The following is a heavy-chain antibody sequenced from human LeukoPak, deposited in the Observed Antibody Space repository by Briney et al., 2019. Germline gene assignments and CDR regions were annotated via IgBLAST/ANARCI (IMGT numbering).Heavy chain of an antibody. D-gene: IGHD1-7*01. Sequence: SETLSLTCTVSGYSISMGYYWGWIRQPPGKGLEWIGSIYHSGSTYYNPSLESRVSISVDTSKNQISLKLSSVTAADTAVYYCARAPNWNYAENYYFDSWGQGTLVTVSS. CDR2: IYHSGST. CDR3: ARAPNWNYAENYYFDS. V-gene: IGHV4-38-2*02. J-gene: IGHJ4*02. CDR1: GYSISMGYY.